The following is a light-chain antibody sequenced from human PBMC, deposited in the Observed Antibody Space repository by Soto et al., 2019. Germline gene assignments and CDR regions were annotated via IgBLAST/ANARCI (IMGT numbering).Light chain of an antibody. CDR1: QSVGSNY. J-gene: IGKJ5*01. CDR2: GAS. CDR3: QQYYSHPLT. V-gene: IGKV3-20*01. Sequence: EFVLTQSPGTLSLSPWERATLSRRASQSVGSNYLAWYQQKPGQAPRLLIYGASSRATGIADRFSGSGSGTDFTLTISSLQPEDFATYYCQQYYSHPLTFGQGTRLEI.